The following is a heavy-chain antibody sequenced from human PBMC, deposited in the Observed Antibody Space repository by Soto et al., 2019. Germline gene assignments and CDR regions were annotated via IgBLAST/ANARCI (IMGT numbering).Heavy chain of an antibody. J-gene: IGHJ6*02. CDR2: IYYSGST. CDR3: ARDGGSSPAGYYYYYYGMDV. V-gene: IGHV4-59*01. CDR1: GGSISSYY. Sequence: XGTLALTCTVSGGSISSYYWSGIRQPPGKGLEWIGYIYYSGSTNYNPSLKSRVTISVDTSKNQFSLKLSSVTAADTAVYYCARDGGSSPAGYYYYYYGMDVWGQGTTVTVSS. D-gene: IGHD6-6*01.